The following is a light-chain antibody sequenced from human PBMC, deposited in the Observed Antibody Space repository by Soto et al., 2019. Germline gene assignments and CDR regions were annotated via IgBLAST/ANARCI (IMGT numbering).Light chain of an antibody. CDR3: QQYCSSPRT. V-gene: IGKV3-20*01. CDR2: GAS. Sequence: EIVLTQSPGTLSLSPGERATLSCRASQSVSSSYLVWYQQKPGQAPRLLIYGASSRATGIPDRFSGSGSGTDFTLTITILEAEDFAVYYCQQYCSSPRTFGQGTKLEIK. J-gene: IGKJ2*01. CDR1: QSVSSSY.